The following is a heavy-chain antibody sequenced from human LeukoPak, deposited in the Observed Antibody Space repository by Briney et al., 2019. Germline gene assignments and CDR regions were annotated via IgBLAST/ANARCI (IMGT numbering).Heavy chain of an antibody. D-gene: IGHD5-24*01. Sequence: SETLSLTCTVSGGSISSYYWSWIRQPPGKGLEWIGYIYYSGTTKYNPSLKSRVTISVDTSKNQFSLKLASVTAADTAVYYCAKEMATGSGAFDIWGQGTMLTVSS. J-gene: IGHJ3*02. V-gene: IGHV4-59*01. CDR1: GGSISSYY. CDR2: IYYSGTT. CDR3: AKEMATGSGAFDI.